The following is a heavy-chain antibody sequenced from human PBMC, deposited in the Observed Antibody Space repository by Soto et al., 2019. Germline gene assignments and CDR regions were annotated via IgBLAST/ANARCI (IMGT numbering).Heavy chain of an antibody. V-gene: IGHV4-4*02. CDR2: IYHSGST. Sequence: QVQLQESGPGLVKPSGTLSLTCAVSGGSISSSNWWSWVRQPPGKGLEWIGEIYHSGSTNYHPSLKTRVTITVDKSKRPFALKLSSATAADTDVYYCARDVSCSGGSCYSSERDYWGQGTLVTVSS. D-gene: IGHD2-15*01. CDR1: GGSISSSNW. CDR3: ARDVSCSGGSCYSSERDY. J-gene: IGHJ4*02.